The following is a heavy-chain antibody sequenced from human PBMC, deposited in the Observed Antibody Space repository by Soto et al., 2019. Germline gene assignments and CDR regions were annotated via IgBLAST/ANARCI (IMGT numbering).Heavy chain of an antibody. D-gene: IGHD6-19*01. CDR3: PAFASRSEYFGMDV. CDR2: ISYDGNKK. J-gene: IGHJ6*02. Sequence: ESGGGVVQPGRSLRLSCAASGFTFNNYPIYWVRQAPGKGLEWVAVISYDGNKKYYAESVKGRFTISRDNSKNTVYLQMNSLRDEDTAVYYCPAFASRSEYFGMDVWGQGTTVTVSS. CDR1: GFTFNNYP. V-gene: IGHV3-30-3*01.